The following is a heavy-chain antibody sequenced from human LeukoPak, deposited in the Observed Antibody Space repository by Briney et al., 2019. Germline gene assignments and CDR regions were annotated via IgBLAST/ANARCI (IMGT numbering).Heavy chain of an antibody. CDR1: RGSISSYY. J-gene: IGHJ2*01. CDR3: ARERLNMIEGYFDL. V-gene: IGHV4-59*01. Sequence: PSETLSLTCTVSRGSISSYYWSWIRQPPGKGLEWIGYIYYSGSTNYNPSLKSRVTISVDTSKNQFSLKLSSVTAADTAVYYCARERLNMIEGYFDLWGRGTLVTVSS. D-gene: IGHD3-22*01. CDR2: IYYSGST.